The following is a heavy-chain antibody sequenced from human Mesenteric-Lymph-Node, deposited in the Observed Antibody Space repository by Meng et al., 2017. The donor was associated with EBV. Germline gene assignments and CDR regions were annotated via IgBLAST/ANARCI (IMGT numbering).Heavy chain of an antibody. CDR3: ARGDLGETYFDY. J-gene: IGHJ4*02. D-gene: IGHD2-21*02. V-gene: IGHV4-39*07. CDR2: TYYNGNT. Sequence: QLQLQESGPGLVKPSETLSLTCTVSGGSISSSDYYWGWIRQPPGKGPEWVGTTYYNGNTYYNPSLKSRVTISIDTSKNQFSLKVNSMTAADTAVYYCARGDLGETYFDYWGQGTLVTVSS. CDR1: GGSISSSDYY.